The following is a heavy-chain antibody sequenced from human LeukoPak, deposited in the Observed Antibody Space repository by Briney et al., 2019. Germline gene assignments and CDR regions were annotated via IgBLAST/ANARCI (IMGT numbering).Heavy chain of an antibody. CDR2: IYYSGST. V-gene: IGHV4-39*01. CDR3: ASHRERYYYDSSGYRYYYYYYMDV. D-gene: IGHD3-22*01. J-gene: IGHJ6*03. CDR1: GGSISSSSYY. Sequence: PSETLSLTCTVSGGSISSSSYYWGWIRQPPGKGLEWIGSIYYSGSTYYNPPLKSRVTISVDTSKNQFSLKLSSVTAADTAVYYCASHRERYYYDSSGYRYYYYYYMDVWGKGTTVTISS.